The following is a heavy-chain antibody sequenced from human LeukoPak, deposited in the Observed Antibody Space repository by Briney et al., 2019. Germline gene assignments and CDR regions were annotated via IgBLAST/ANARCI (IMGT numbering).Heavy chain of an antibody. CDR3: ARNMVRGRYFQH. V-gene: IGHV4-34*01. Sequence: SETLSLTCAVYGGSFSGYYWSWIRQPPGKGLEWTGEINHSGSTNYNPSLKSRVTISVDTSKNQFSLKLSSVTAADTAVYYCARNMVRGRYFQHWGQGTLVTVSS. J-gene: IGHJ1*01. D-gene: IGHD3-10*01. CDR2: INHSGST. CDR1: GGSFSGYY.